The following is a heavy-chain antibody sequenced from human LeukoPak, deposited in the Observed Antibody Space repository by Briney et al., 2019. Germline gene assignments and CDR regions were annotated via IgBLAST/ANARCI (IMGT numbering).Heavy chain of an antibody. CDR2: FNPRGGST. V-gene: IGHV1-46*01. Sequence: ASVKVSCKASGYTFSRYNLHRVRQAPGQGLEWMGTFNPRGGSTSYAQKFQGRLTMTSDTSTSTVYMELSSLRSEDTAVYYCARDLDGGGYLTPFDYWGQGTLVTVSS. D-gene: IGHD3-22*01. J-gene: IGHJ4*02. CDR3: ARDLDGGGYLTPFDY. CDR1: GYTFSRYN.